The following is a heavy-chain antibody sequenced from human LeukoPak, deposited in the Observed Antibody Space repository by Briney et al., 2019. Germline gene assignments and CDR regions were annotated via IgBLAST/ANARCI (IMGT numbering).Heavy chain of an antibody. D-gene: IGHD6-6*01. CDR3: SKGNIAASATSLHFDY. CDR2: VSGSGDTT. CDR1: GYTFTTYE. Sequence: PGGSLRLSCAASGYTFTTYEMHWVRQAPGEGLEWVSGVSGSGDTTYYADSVKGRFTISRDNSKNTLYLQMSSLRAEDTALYYCSKGNIAASATSLHFDYWGQGTLVTVSS. J-gene: IGHJ4*02. V-gene: IGHV3-23*01.